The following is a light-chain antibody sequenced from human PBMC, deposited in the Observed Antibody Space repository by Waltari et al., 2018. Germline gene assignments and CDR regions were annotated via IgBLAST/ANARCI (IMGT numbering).Light chain of an antibody. J-gene: IGKJ2*01. CDR3: QQYGGSPTYT. CDR1: QSVSSSY. Sequence: ESVLTQSPGTLSLSPGERATLSCRASQSVSSSYLAWYQQRPGQAPRLLFFRASSRATGVPDRFSGSVSGTDFTLTISRLEPEDFAVYFCQQYGGSPTYTFGQGTKLEIK. V-gene: IGKV3-20*01. CDR2: RAS.